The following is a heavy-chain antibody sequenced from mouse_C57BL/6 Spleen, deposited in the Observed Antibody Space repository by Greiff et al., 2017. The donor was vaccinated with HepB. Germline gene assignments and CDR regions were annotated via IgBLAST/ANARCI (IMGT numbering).Heavy chain of an antibody. CDR2: IDPNSGGT. D-gene: IGHD1-1*01. CDR3: ARSHYYGSSYWYFDV. Sequence: VQLQQSGAELVKPGASVKLSCKASGYTFTSYWMHWVKQRPGRGLEWIGRIDPNSGGTKYNEKFKSKATLTVDKPSSTAYMQLSSLTSEDSAVYYWARSHYYGSSYWYFDVWGTGTTVTVAS. V-gene: IGHV1-72*01. CDR1: GYTFTSYW. J-gene: IGHJ1*03.